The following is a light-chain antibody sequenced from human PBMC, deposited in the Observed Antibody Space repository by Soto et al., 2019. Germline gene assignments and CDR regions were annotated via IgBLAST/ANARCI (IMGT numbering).Light chain of an antibody. CDR3: QQYGSSPPIT. V-gene: IGKV3-20*01. CDR1: QSVSSSY. Sequence: EIVLTQSSGTLSLSPGERATLSCRASQSVSSSYLAWYQQKPGQAPRLLIYGASSRATDIPDRFSGSGSGTDFTLTISRLEPEDFAVYYCQQYGSSPPITFGQGTRLEIK. J-gene: IGKJ5*01. CDR2: GAS.